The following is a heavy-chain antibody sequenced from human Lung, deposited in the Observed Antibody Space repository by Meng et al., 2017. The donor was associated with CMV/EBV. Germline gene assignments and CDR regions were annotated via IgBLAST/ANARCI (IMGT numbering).Heavy chain of an antibody. CDR2: IKSKTDGGTT. V-gene: IGHV3-15*01. CDR3: ATGSYSSDDAFDI. Sequence: GGSLRLXCEASGFTFSNAWMSWVRQAPGKGLEWVGRIKSKTDGGTTDYAAPVKGRFTISRDDSKNTLYLQMNSLKTEDTAVYYCATGSYSSDDAFDIWGQGTXVXVSS. J-gene: IGHJ3*02. CDR1: GFTFSNAW. D-gene: IGHD6-25*01.